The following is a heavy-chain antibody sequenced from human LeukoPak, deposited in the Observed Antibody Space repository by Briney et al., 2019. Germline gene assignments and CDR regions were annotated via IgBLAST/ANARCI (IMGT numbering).Heavy chain of an antibody. CDR2: ISAHSLRT. V-gene: IGHV3-23*01. D-gene: IGHD1-14*01. CDR3: AKDSQTIIGAFDI. Sequence: GGTLRLACAAAGFIFSNHGVSWVRQAPGKGRGWVSGISAHSLRTYYVDSVKGRFTISRDNSNNTLYLQMNSLRDEDTAIYYCAKDSQTIIGAFDIWGQGTMVTVSS. CDR1: GFIFSNHG. J-gene: IGHJ3*02.